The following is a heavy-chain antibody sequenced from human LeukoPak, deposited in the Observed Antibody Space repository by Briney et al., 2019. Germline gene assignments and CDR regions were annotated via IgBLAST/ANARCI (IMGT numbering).Heavy chain of an antibody. CDR1: GFTFSSYSMN. D-gene: IGHD5-18*01. V-gene: IGHV4-39*01. J-gene: IGHJ4*02. Sequence: PGGSLRLSCAASGFTFSSYSMNWVRQAPGKGLEWIGSIYYSGSTHYNPSLKSRVTISVDTSKNQFSLKLSSVTAADTAVYYCARHFGYSYGHSDYWGQGTLVTVSS. CDR3: ARHFGYSYGHSDY. CDR2: IYYSGST.